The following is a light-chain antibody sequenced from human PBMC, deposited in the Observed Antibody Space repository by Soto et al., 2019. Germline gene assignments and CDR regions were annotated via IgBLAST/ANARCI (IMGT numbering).Light chain of an antibody. CDR3: AAWDDSLNGEI. V-gene: IGLV1-44*01. Sequence: QSVRTQSPSASGTPGQRVVISCSGSSPNIGRNMVNWYRQLPGTAPKLLMYYDNQRPSGVPDRFSGSRSGTSASLAISGLQSEDEADYYCAAWDDSLNGEIFGTGTKVTVL. CDR1: SPNIGRNM. CDR2: YDN. J-gene: IGLJ1*01.